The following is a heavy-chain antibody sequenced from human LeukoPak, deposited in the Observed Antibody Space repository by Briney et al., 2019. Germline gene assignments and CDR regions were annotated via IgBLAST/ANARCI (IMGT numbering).Heavy chain of an antibody. Sequence: SETLSLTCAVYGGSFSGYYWSWIRQPPGKGLEWIGEINHSGSTNYSPSLKSRVTISVDTSKNQFSLKLSSVTAADTAVYYCARATASYYFDYWGQGTLVTVSS. CDR2: INHSGST. CDR3: ARATASYYFDY. CDR1: GGSFSGYY. J-gene: IGHJ4*02. V-gene: IGHV4-34*01.